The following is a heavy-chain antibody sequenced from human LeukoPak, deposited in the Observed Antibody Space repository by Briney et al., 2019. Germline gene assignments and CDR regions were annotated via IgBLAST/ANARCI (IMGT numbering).Heavy chain of an antibody. CDR3: ARGQSITIFGVVTQYP. Sequence: ASVKVSCKASGYTFPGYYMHWVRQAPGQGLEWMGWINPNSGGTNYAQKFQGRVTMTRDTSISTAYMELSRLRSDDTAVYYCARGQSITIFGVVTQYPWGQGTLVTVSS. CDR1: GYTFPGYY. D-gene: IGHD3-3*01. CDR2: INPNSGGT. V-gene: IGHV1-2*02. J-gene: IGHJ5*02.